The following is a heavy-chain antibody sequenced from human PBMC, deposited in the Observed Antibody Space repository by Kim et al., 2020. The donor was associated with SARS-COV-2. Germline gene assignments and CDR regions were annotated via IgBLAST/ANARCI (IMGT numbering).Heavy chain of an antibody. CDR1: GGSVRSGSYF. Sequence: SETLSLTCTVSGGSVRSGSYFWSWVRQPPGKGLEWIGHIYYSGSTDYNPSLKSRVTISVDTSKNQFSLKLKSVTTADTAVYYCATSQLRHSYSTTYFAWFDPWGQGTLVTVSS. V-gene: IGHV4-61*01. J-gene: IGHJ5*02. D-gene: IGHD1-26*01. CDR3: ATSQLRHSYSTTYFAWFDP. CDR2: IYYSGST.